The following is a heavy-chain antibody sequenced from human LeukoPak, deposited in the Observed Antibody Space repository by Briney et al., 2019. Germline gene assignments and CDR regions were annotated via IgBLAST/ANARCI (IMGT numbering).Heavy chain of an antibody. V-gene: IGHV2-5*01. J-gene: IGHJ5*02. CDR1: GFSLSTSGVG. CDR3: AHRRRYFAFWQPADWFDP. Sequence: SGPTLVNPTQTLTLICTFSGFSLSTSGVGVGWIRQPPGKALEWLALIYWNDDKRYSPSLKSRLTITKDTSKNQVVLTMTNMDPVDTATYYCAHRRRYFAFWQPADWFDPWGQGTLVTVSS. CDR2: IYWNDDK. D-gene: IGHD3-9*01.